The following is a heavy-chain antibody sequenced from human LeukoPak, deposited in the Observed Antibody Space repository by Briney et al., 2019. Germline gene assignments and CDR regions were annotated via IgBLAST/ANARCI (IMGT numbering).Heavy chain of an antibody. Sequence: PGGSLRLSCSASVFSSSSYDMHCVRQAPGKGLEYVSGISSNGGSTYYAASVKGRFTLSRDNSKNTLYLQMSSLRGEDTAVYYCVKIAADWGQGTLVTVSS. CDR3: VKIAAD. J-gene: IGHJ4*02. CDR1: VFSSSSYD. V-gene: IGHV3-64D*06. D-gene: IGHD6-13*01. CDR2: ISSNGGST.